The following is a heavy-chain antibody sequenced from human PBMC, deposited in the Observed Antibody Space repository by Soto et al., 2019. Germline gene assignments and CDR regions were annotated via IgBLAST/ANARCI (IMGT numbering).Heavy chain of an antibody. Sequence: SETLSLTCTVSGSSISSGGYYWSWIRQHPGKGLEWIGYIYYSGSTYYNPSLKSRVNISVDTSKNQFSLKLSSVTAAYTAVFFCARGGSGSYSFYYYYGMDVWGQGTTVTSP. J-gene: IGHJ6*02. V-gene: IGHV4-31*03. D-gene: IGHD3-10*01. CDR1: GSSISSGGYY. CDR2: IYYSGST. CDR3: ARGGSGSYSFYYYYGMDV.